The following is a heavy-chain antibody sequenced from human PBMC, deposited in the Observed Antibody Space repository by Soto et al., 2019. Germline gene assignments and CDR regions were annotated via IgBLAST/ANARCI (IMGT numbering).Heavy chain of an antibody. V-gene: IGHV4-39*01. CDR1: GCSVSSSSYY. J-gene: IGHJ4*02. D-gene: IGHD4-17*01. Sequence: SETLSLTCTVSGCSVSSSSYYWCWILQPPGKGLEWIGSIYYSGGTYYNPSLKSRVTMSVDTSKNQFSLKLSSVTAADTAVYSWARLGATVTTSAFDFCGQGTLVIVSS. CDR2: IYYSGGT. CDR3: ARLGATVTTSAFDF.